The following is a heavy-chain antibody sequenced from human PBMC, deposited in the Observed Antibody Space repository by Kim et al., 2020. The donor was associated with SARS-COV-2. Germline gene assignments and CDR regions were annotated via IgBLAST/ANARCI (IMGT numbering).Heavy chain of an antibody. CDR2: INVYNGES. CDR1: GYTFTSYG. J-gene: IGHJ4*02. D-gene: IGHD2-21*01. Sequence: ASVKVSCKTSGYTFTSYGITWVRQAPGQGLEWVGWINVYNGESKYAEKFQGRVAMTTDTSTSTAFMELKSLRSDDTAIYFCARDLALLGGDAYWGQGTLVTVSS. V-gene: IGHV1-18*04. CDR3: ARDLALLGGDAY.